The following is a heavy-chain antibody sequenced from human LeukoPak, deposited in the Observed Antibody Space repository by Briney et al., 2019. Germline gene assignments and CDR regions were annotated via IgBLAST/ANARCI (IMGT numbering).Heavy chain of an antibody. CDR2: ISGSGGST. Sequence: GGSLRLSCAASGFTFSRYAMSWVRQAPGKGLEWVSAISGSGGSTYYADSVKGRFTISRDNSKNTLYLQMSSLRAEDTAVYYCAKDRYCSSTSCYGEFDYWGQGTLVTVSS. V-gene: IGHV3-23*01. CDR1: GFTFSRYA. D-gene: IGHD2-2*01. CDR3: AKDRYCSSTSCYGEFDY. J-gene: IGHJ4*02.